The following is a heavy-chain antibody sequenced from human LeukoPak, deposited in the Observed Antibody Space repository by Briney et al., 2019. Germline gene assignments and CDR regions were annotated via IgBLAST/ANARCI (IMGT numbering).Heavy chain of an antibody. CDR1: RFTFSSYS. V-gene: IGHV3-30*02. J-gene: IGHJ4*02. CDR2: IRYDGSNK. CDR3: AKDPYGSSPGSFDY. Sequence: GGSLRLSCAASRFTFSSYSMNWVRQAPGKGLEWVAFIRYDGSNKYYADSVKGRFTISRDNSKNTLYLQMNSLRAEDTAVYYCAKDPYGSSPGSFDYWGQGTLVTVSS. D-gene: IGHD3-10*01.